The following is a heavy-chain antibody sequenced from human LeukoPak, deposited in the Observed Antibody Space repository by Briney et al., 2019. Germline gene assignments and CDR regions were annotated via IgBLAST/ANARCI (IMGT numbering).Heavy chain of an antibody. V-gene: IGHV3-66*03. Sequence: GGSLRLSCTVSGFTVSSNSMSWVRQAPGKGLEWVSFIYSDNTHYADSVKGRFTISRDNSKNTLYLQMNSLRAEDTAVYYCAKDIGAAMEGGWGQGTLVTVSS. CDR3: AKDIGAAMEGG. CDR1: GFTVSSNS. CDR2: IYSDNT. D-gene: IGHD5-18*01. J-gene: IGHJ4*02.